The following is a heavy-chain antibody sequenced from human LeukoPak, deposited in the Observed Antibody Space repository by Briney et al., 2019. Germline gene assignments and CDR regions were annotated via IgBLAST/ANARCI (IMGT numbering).Heavy chain of an antibody. CDR3: TRRGGNYDF. J-gene: IGHJ4*02. V-gene: IGHV3-73*01. CDR1: GFIFSDSA. CDR2: IRSQTNNHAT. Sequence: PGGSLRLSCAASGFIFSDSAMHWVRQASGKGPEWIGLIRSQTNNHATIYAASVKGRFTISRDDSKNTAFLQMNSLKVEDAAVYYCTRRGGNYDFWGQGTLATVSS. D-gene: IGHD2/OR15-2a*01.